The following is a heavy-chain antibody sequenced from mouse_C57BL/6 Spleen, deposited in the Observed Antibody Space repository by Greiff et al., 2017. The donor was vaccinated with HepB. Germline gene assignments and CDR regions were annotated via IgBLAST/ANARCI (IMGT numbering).Heavy chain of an antibody. V-gene: IGHV8-12*01. Sequence: QVTLKVSGPGILQSSQALSLTCSFSGFSLSTSGMGVSWIRQPSGKGLEWLAHIYWDDDKRYNPSLKSRLTISKATSRNQVFLKITSVDTADTATYYCARRGDYYGSSYGYFDVWGTGTTVTVAS. CDR3: ARRGDYYGSSYGYFDV. CDR2: IYWDDDK. CDR1: GFSLSTSGMG. J-gene: IGHJ1*03. D-gene: IGHD1-1*01.